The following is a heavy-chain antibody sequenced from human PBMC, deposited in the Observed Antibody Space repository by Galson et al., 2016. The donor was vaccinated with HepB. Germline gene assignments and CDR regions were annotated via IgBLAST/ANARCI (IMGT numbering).Heavy chain of an antibody. V-gene: IGHV4-34*01. D-gene: IGHD5-24*01. Sequence: ETLSLTCAVYGGSFSNDYWNWIRPPPGKGLEWIGEISHSGSTNYSPSLKSRVTISIDTSKNQFSLKLNSVSVADTAVYYCARGGRWLRKDYFDDWGQGTLVTVSS. CDR3: ARGGRWLRKDYFDD. CDR1: GGSFSNDY. CDR2: ISHSGST. J-gene: IGHJ4*02.